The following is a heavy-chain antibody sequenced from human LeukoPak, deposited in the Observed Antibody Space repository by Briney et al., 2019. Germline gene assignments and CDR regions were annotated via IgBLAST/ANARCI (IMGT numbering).Heavy chain of an antibody. Sequence: GGSLRLSCAASGFTFSSYWMSWVRQAPGKGLEWVANIKQDGSEKYYVDSVKGRFTISRDNAKNSLYLQMNSLRAEDTAVYYCARDLSSSSWDHYYYYYMDVWGKGTTVTVSS. CDR2: IKQDGSEK. D-gene: IGHD6-13*01. CDR3: ARDLSSSSWDHYYYYYMDV. V-gene: IGHV3-7*01. CDR1: GFTFSSYW. J-gene: IGHJ6*03.